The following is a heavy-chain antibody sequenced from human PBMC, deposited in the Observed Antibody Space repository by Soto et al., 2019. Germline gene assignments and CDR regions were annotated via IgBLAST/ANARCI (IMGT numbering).Heavy chain of an antibody. CDR2: LSASGGST. CDR1: GFTFSNYA. CDR3: AKAGTHSYFDS. D-gene: IGHD1-1*01. V-gene: IGHV3-23*01. Sequence: GGSLRLSCEASGFTFSNYAMSWVRQAPGKGLEWVSALSASGGSTYYADSVKGRFTVSRDNSKNTLYLQMNSLRVEDTAMYYCAKAGTHSYFDSWGQGTLVTVSS. J-gene: IGHJ4*02.